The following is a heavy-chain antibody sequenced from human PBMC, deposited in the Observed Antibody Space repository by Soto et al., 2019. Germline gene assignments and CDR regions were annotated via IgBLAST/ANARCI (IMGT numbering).Heavy chain of an antibody. Sequence: QVQLQESGPGQVKPSETLSLTCTVSGGSISSYYCSWIRQPPGKGLEWIGYIYYSGSTNYNHSINSRVTTSVETSKNQFSSKLSSVTAEDTAVYYCAIRYGGTLDYWGQGTLVTVSS. D-gene: IGHD4-17*01. CDR3: AIRYGGTLDY. CDR2: IYYSGST. J-gene: IGHJ4*02. V-gene: IGHV4-59*08. CDR1: GGSISSYY.